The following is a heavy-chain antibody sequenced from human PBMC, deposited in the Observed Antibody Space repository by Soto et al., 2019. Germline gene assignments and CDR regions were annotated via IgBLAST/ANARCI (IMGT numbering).Heavy chain of an antibody. Sequence: EVQLLESGGGLVQPGGSLRLSCAASGFTFSSYAMSWVRQAPGKGLEWVSAISGSGGSTYYADSVKGRFTISRDNSKNPMYLQMNSLRAEDTAVYYCAKDVDRYYDPLDYWGQGTLVTVSS. D-gene: IGHD1-26*01. V-gene: IGHV3-23*01. CDR1: GFTFSSYA. CDR2: ISGSGGST. J-gene: IGHJ4*02. CDR3: AKDVDRYYDPLDY.